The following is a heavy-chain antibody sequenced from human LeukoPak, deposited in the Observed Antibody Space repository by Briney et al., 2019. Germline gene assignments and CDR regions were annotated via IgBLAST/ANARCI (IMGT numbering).Heavy chain of an antibody. J-gene: IGHJ4*02. CDR2: IYSGDST. CDR3: ARGGGAYDLRY. Sequence: PGRSLRLSCTTSGVTVSSNYMTWVRQAPGKGLEWVSTIYSGDSTYYADSVKGRFTVSRDNSRNTLSLQMNNLRAEDTAVYYCARGGGAYDLRYWGQGTLVTVSS. V-gene: IGHV3-53*01. D-gene: IGHD5-12*01. CDR1: GVTVSSNY.